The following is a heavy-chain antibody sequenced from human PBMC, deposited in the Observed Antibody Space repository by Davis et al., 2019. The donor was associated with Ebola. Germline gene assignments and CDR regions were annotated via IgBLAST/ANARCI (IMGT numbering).Heavy chain of an antibody. J-gene: IGHJ4*02. CDR2: ISYDGSNK. Sequence: PGGSLRLSCAASGFTFSSYAMHWVRQAPGKGLEWVTVISYDGSNKYYADSVKGRFTISRDNSKNTLYLQMNSLRAEDTAVYYCARVKYDSSGYLDYWGQGTLVTVSS. CDR3: ARVKYDSSGYLDY. CDR1: GFTFSSYA. V-gene: IGHV3-30-3*01. D-gene: IGHD3-22*01.